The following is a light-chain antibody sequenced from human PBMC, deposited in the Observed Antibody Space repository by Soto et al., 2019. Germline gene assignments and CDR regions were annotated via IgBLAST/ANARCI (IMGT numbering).Light chain of an antibody. Sequence: DRVMSQSPDTLSASPWERVSLSCMASQSVNHNLAWSQQKPGQAPRLLIHGATTRATGIPARFSGSGSGTEFTLTISSLQSEDFAVYYCQQRRYFITFGQGTRLEIK. J-gene: IGKJ5*01. V-gene: IGKV3-15*01. CDR2: GAT. CDR3: QQRRYFIT. CDR1: QSVNHN.